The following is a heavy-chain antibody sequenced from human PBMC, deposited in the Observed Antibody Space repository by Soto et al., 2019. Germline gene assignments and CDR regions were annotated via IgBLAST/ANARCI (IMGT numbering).Heavy chain of an antibody. CDR1: GGSISSGGYS. Sequence: QLQLQESGSGLVKPSQTLSLTCAVSGGSISSGGYSWSWIRQPPGKRLEWIGYIYHSGSTYYNPSLKSLVTISVDRSKNHFSLKLSSVTAADTAVYYCARARDRTVTTFYFDYWGQGTLVTVSS. J-gene: IGHJ4*02. CDR2: IYHSGST. V-gene: IGHV4-30-2*01. CDR3: ARARDRTVTTFYFDY. D-gene: IGHD4-17*01.